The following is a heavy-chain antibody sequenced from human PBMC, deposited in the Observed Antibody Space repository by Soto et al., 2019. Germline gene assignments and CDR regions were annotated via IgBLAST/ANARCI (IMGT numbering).Heavy chain of an antibody. Sequence: QVQLQESGPGLVKPSQTLSLTCTVSGGSISSGGYYWSWIRQHPGTGLEWIGYIYYSGSTYYNPSLTSRVTISVDTSKNQFSLKLSSVTAADTAVYYCAREAAGILNWFDPWGQGTLVTVSS. CDR2: IYYSGST. J-gene: IGHJ5*02. CDR1: GGSISSGGYY. V-gene: IGHV4-31*03. CDR3: AREAAGILNWFDP. D-gene: IGHD6-25*01.